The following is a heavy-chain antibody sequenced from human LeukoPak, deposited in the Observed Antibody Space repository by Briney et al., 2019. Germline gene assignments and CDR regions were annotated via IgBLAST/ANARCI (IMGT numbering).Heavy chain of an antibody. CDR1: GGSISSFY. V-gene: IGHV4-59*01. D-gene: IGHD3-22*01. Sequence: SETLSLTCSVSGGSISSFYWSWIRQPPGKGLEWIGSLYYSESTNSNPSLKSRVTISVDTSKNQFSLKLSSVTAADTAVYYCARAHSSFGYYIDYWGQGTLVTVSS. J-gene: IGHJ4*02. CDR3: ARAHSSFGYYIDY. CDR2: LYYSEST.